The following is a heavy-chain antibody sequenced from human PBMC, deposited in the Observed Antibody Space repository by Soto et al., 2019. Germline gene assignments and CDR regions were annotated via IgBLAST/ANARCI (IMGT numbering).Heavy chain of an antibody. J-gene: IGHJ6*02. CDR3: ARESRQARYYYYYGMDV. CDR2: IYYSGST. Sequence: KASETLSLTCTVSGGSISSGGYYWSWIRQHPGKGLEWIGYIYYSGSTYYNPSLKSRVTISVDTSKNQFSLKLSSVTAADTAVYYCARESRQARYYYYYGMDVWGQGTTVTVSS. CDR1: GGSISSGGYY. V-gene: IGHV4-31*03.